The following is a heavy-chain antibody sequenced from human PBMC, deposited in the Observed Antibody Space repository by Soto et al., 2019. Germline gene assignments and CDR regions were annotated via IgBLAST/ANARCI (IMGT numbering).Heavy chain of an antibody. CDR1: GFTFDDYA. CDR2: ISWNSGSI. CDR3: AKDLGPLAAARPEPLGY. D-gene: IGHD6-13*01. Sequence: GGSLRLSCAASGFTFDDYAMHWVRQAPGKGLEWVSGISWNSGSIGYADSVKGRFTISRDNAKNSLYLQMNSLRAEDTALYYCAKDLGPLAAARPEPLGYWGQGTLVTVSS. V-gene: IGHV3-9*01. J-gene: IGHJ4*02.